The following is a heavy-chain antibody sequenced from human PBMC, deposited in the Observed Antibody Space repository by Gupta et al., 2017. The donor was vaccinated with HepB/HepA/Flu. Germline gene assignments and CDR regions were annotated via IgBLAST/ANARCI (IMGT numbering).Heavy chain of an antibody. D-gene: IGHD3-22*01. CDR1: GGSISSSNW. J-gene: IGHJ2*01. CDR2: IYHSGST. CDR3: ARRYYYDSSGYYYVHDQSHYWYFDL. V-gene: IGHV4-4*02. Sequence: QVQLQESGPGLVKPSGTLSLTCAVSGGSISSSNWWSWVRQPPGKGLEWIGEIYHSGSTNYNPSLKSRVTISVDKAKNQFSLKLSSVTAADTAVYYCARRYYYDSSGYYYVHDQSHYWYFDLWGRGTLVTVYS.